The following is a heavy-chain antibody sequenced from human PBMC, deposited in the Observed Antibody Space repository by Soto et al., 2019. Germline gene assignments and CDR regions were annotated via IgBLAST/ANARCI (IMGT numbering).Heavy chain of an antibody. CDR1: GFNFSSFA. D-gene: IGHD5-18*01. CDR3: AKEGTAEWIHYYYPTDV. Sequence: GSLRLSCAGSGFNFSSFAMTWVRQAPVKVLEWVSTISGSGGSRFYADSVKVRFTLTRDNSKDTVYLQMNSLRVEDTAFYYCAKEGTAEWIHYYYPTDVWGRGTPLTVSS. J-gene: IGHJ6*02. V-gene: IGHV3-23*01. CDR2: ISGSGGSR.